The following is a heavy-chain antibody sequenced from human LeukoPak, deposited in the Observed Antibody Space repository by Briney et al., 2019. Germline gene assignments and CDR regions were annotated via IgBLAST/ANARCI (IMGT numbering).Heavy chain of an antibody. Sequence: SETLSLTCTVSGGSISSYYWSWIRQPAGKGLEWIGRIYTSGSTNYNPSLKSRVTMSVDTSKNQFTLKLSSVTAADTAVYYCARVGQQHNWFDPWGQGTLVTVSS. CDR2: IYTSGST. V-gene: IGHV4-4*07. CDR3: ARVGQQHNWFDP. J-gene: IGHJ5*02. CDR1: GGSISSYY. D-gene: IGHD6-13*01.